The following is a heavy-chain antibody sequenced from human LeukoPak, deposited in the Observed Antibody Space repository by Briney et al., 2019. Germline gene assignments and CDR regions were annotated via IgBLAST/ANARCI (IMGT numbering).Heavy chain of an antibody. V-gene: IGHV5-51*01. CDR1: GYSFTSYW. D-gene: IGHD2-2*01. CDR3: ARVRSGWGCSSTSCYPDY. CDR2: IYPGDSDT. Sequence: GESLKISCKGSGYSFTSYWIGWVRQMPGKGLEWMGIIYPGDSDTRYSPSFQGQVTISADKSISTAYLQWSSLKASDTAMYYCARVRSGWGCSSTSCYPDYWGQGTLVTVSS. J-gene: IGHJ4*02.